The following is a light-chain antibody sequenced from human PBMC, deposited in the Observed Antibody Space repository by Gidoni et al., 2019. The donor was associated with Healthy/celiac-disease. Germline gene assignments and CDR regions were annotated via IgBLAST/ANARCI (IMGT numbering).Light chain of an antibody. V-gene: IGKV1-8*01. J-gene: IGKJ4*01. Sequence: AIRMTQSPSSLSASTGDRVTITCRASQGISSYLAWYQQKPGKAPKLLIYAASTLQSGVPSRFSGSGSGTDFTLTISCLKSEDFATYYCQQYYSYPLTFGGXTKVEIK. CDR3: QQYYSYPLT. CDR1: QGISSY. CDR2: AAS.